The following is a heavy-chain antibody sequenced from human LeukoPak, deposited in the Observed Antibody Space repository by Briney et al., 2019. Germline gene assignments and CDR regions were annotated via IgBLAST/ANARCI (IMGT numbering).Heavy chain of an antibody. CDR1: GYTFTSHG. Sequence: GASVKVSCKASGYTFTSHGISWVRQAPGQGLEWMGWISAYNGNTNYAQKLQGRVTMTTDTSTSTAYMELRSLRSDDTAVYYCARFTSYRYYYYGMDVWGQGTTVTVSS. J-gene: IGHJ6*02. CDR3: ARFTSYRYYYYGMDV. V-gene: IGHV1-18*01. D-gene: IGHD3-16*02. CDR2: ISAYNGNT.